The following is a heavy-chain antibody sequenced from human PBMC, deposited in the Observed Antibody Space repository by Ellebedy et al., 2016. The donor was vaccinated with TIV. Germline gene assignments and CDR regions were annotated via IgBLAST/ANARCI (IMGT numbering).Heavy chain of an antibody. CDR3: TTSVALDAFDV. V-gene: IGHV4-39*02. Sequence: SETLSLXXSVSGGSISRSSYYWGWTRQPPGKGLEWIGSIYYSGSTWYNPSLKSRVTISADTAKKHFSLRLNSVTAADTAVYYCTTSVALDAFDVWGQGSMVTVSS. J-gene: IGHJ3*01. D-gene: IGHD2-21*01. CDR1: GGSISRSSYY. CDR2: IYYSGST.